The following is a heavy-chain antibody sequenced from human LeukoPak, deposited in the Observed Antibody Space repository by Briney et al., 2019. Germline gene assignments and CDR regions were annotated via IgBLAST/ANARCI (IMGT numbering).Heavy chain of an antibody. J-gene: IGHJ4*02. CDR3: ARVQGSDTSGSFDH. CDR2: MDPNSGNT. Sequence: ASVKVSCKTSGYTFISHDINWVRQATGQGLEWMGWMDPNSGNTGYAQRFQGRVTLTRSTSLSEAYMELTSLKFEDTAVYYCARVQGSDTSGSFDHWGQGTLVTVSS. CDR1: GYTFISHD. V-gene: IGHV1-8*01. D-gene: IGHD1-26*01.